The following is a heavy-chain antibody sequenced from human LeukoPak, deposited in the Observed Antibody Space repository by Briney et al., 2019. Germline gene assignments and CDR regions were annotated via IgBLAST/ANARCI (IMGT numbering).Heavy chain of an antibody. CDR1: GFTFSSYW. V-gene: IGHV3-7*01. J-gene: IGHJ4*02. CDR2: INQDIKDI. D-gene: IGHD3-16*01. CDR3: ATGRGEN. Sequence: VGCLRLSCAASGFTFSSYWMSWVRQAPGKGLEWVAIINQDIKDIYYVDSVKGRFTISRDNAENSVYLQMNSLRAEDTAVYYCATGRGENWGQGTLVTVPS.